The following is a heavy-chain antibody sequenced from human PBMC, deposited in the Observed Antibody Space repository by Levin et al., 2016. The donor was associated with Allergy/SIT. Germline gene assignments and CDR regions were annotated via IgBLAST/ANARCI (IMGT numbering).Heavy chain of an antibody. Sequence: GRSLKISCAASGFNFSSYSMNWVRQAPGEGLEWISYISSSLVTIYYADSVKGRFTISRDNAKNSLFLQMNSLGVEDTAVYYCVRGPGYSSSWYGYYFDSWGQGTLVTVSS. CDR1: GFNFSSYS. D-gene: IGHD6-13*01. V-gene: IGHV3-48*01. CDR2: ISSSLVTI. J-gene: IGHJ4*02. CDR3: VRGPGYSSSWYGYYFDS.